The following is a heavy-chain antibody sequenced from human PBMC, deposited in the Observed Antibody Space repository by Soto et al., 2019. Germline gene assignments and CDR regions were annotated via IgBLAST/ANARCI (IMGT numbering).Heavy chain of an antibody. CDR1: GFTFSSYA. J-gene: IGHJ5*02. V-gene: IGHV3-30-3*01. D-gene: IGHD5-18*01. CDR3: ARERGPRGYSYGYRVGWFDP. CDR2: ISYDGSNK. Sequence: PGESLKISCAASGFTFSSYAMHWVRQAPGKGLEWVAVISYDGSNKYYADSVKGRFTISRDNSKNTLYLQMNSLRAEDTAVYYCARERGPRGYSYGYRVGWFDPWGQGTLVTVSS.